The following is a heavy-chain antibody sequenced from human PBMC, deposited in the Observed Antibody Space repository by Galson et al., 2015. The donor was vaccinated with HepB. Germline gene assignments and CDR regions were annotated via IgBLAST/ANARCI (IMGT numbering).Heavy chain of an antibody. D-gene: IGHD4-17*01. CDR1: GFTFSSYG. J-gene: IGHJ1*01. CDR2: ISYDGSNK. CDR3: AKAGDPDAEYFQH. V-gene: IGHV3-30*18. Sequence: SLRLSCAASGFTFSSYGMHWVRQAPGKGLEWVAVISYDGSNKYYADSVKGRFTISRDSSKNTLYLQMNSLRAEDTAVYYCAKAGDPDAEYFQHWGQGTLVTVSS.